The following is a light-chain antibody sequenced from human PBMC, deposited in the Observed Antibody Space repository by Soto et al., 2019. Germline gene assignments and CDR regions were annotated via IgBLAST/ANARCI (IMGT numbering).Light chain of an antibody. J-gene: IGLJ1*01. V-gene: IGLV2-8*01. CDR2: EVT. CDR1: SSDVGGYNY. CDR3: CSYGGNDNYV. Sequence: QSVLTQPPSASGSPGQAVAISCTGTSSDVGGYNYVSWYQQHPGKAPKLLIYEVTKRPSGVPDRFSGSKSGSTASLTFSGFQAEDEADYYCCSYGGNDNYVFGTGTKVTVL.